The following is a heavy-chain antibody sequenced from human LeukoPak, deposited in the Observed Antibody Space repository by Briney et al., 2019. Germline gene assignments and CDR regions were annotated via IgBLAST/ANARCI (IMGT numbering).Heavy chain of an antibody. CDR2: IYYSGST. V-gene: IGHV4-59*08. CDR1: GGSISSYY. D-gene: IGHD2-2*01. J-gene: IGHJ4*02. Sequence: KSSETLSLTCTVSGGSISSYYWSWIRQPPGKGLEWIGYIYYSGSTNYNPSLKSRVTISVDTSKNQFSLKLSSVTAADTAVYYCARTRHCSSTTCYYFDYWGQGTLVTVSS. CDR3: ARTRHCSSTTCYYFDY.